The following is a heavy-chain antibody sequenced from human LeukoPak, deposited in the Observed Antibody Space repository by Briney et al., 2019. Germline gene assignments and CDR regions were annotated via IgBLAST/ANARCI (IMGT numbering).Heavy chain of an antibody. CDR3: ATTEGELMRIDY. V-gene: IGHV3-30*02. CDR1: GFTFSSYG. CDR2: IRYDGSNK. Sequence: PGGSLRLSCAASGFTFSSYGMHWVGQAPGKGLEWVAFIRYDGSNKYYADSVKGRFTISRDNSKNTLYLQMNSLRAEDTAVYYCATTEGELMRIDYWGQGTLVTVSS. J-gene: IGHJ4*02. D-gene: IGHD1-26*01.